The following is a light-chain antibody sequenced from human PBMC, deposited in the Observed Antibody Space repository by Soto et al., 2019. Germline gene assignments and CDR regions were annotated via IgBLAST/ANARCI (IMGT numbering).Light chain of an antibody. Sequence: QSALTQPASVSGSPGQSITISCTGASSDIGGYKYVSWYQQYPGEAPKLILYDVNSRPSGVSNRFSGSKSGNTASLTISGLQAVEEADYYCSSYTSTWVFGTGTKLTVL. CDR2: DVN. V-gene: IGLV2-14*01. J-gene: IGLJ1*01. CDR3: SSYTSTWV. CDR1: SSDIGGYKY.